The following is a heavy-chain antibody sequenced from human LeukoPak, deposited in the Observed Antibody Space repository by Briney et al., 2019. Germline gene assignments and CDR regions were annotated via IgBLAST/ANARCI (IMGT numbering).Heavy chain of an antibody. V-gene: IGHV4-39*01. CDR2: IYYSGST. J-gene: IGHJ5*02. D-gene: IGHD3-10*01. CDR1: CGSISSSSYY. CDR3: ARHEETLYYYGSGSPYNWFDP. Sequence: SETLSLTCTVSCGSISSSSYYWGWIRQPPGKGLEGIGSIYYSGSTYYNPSLNSRVTISVDTSKNQFSQKLSSVTAADTAVYYCARHEETLYYYGSGSPYNWFDPWGQGTLVTVSS.